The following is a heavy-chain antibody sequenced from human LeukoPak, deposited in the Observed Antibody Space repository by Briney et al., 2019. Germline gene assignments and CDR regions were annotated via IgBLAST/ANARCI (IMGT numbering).Heavy chain of an antibody. CDR1: GFTFNMYG. CDR2: ISNDGSSK. Sequence: GGSLRLSCAASGFTFNMYGMEWVRQAPGKGLEWVAGISNDGSSKDYADSVKGRFTISRDSSKNSMYLQMNSLRAEDTAVYYCAKDDSSSWYGYYYGMDVWGQGTTVTVSS. D-gene: IGHD6-13*01. J-gene: IGHJ6*02. V-gene: IGHV3-30*18. CDR3: AKDDSSSWYGYYYGMDV.